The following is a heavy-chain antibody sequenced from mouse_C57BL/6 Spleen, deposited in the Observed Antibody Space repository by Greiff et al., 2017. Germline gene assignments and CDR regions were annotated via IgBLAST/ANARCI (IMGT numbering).Heavy chain of an antibody. Sequence: QVQLQQSGAELVRPGPSVKVSCKASGYAFTNYLIEWVKQRPGQGLEWIGVINPGSGGTNYNEKFKGKATLTADTSSSTAYMQLSSLTSEDSAVYFGARGGTVVDPYVDDWGQGTTLTVSS. CDR3: ARGGTVVDPYVDD. D-gene: IGHD1-1*01. CDR2: INPGSGGT. J-gene: IGHJ2*01. V-gene: IGHV1-54*01. CDR1: GYAFTNYL.